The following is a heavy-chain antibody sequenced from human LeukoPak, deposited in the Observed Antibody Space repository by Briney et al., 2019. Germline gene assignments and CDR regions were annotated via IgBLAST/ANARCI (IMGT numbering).Heavy chain of an antibody. CDR3: ARAPLRVYFDN. J-gene: IGHJ4*02. CDR1: GFTFSSYD. V-gene: IGHV3-66*01. Sequence: GGSLRLSCAASGFTFSSYDMNWVRQAPGKGLEWVSVTHTDGSTYYADSVKGRFTISRDNSKNTLYFQMDSLRAEDTAVYYCARAPLRVYFDNWGQGTLVTVSS. CDR2: THTDGST.